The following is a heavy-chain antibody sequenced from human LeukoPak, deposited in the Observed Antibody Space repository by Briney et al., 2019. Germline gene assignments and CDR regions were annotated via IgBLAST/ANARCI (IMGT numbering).Heavy chain of an antibody. CDR1: GGSISSYY. Sequence: ETLSLTCTVSGGSISSYYWTWVRQPPGKEMEWIGYIYYSGRTNYNPSLKSRVTISVEKSKNQFFLRLSSVTAGDTAGYYCAGDLLPYYSFYIWRQGTIVTVSS. CDR3: AGDLLPYYSFYI. V-gene: IGHV4-59*01. CDR2: IYYSGRT. J-gene: IGHJ3*02. D-gene: IGHD3-10*01.